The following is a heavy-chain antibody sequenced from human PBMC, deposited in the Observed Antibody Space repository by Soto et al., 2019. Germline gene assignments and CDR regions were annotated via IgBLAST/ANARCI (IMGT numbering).Heavy chain of an antibody. CDR2: VSYEGANK. CDR3: AKDLGYTSIWPGTRNYKGMDG. D-gene: IGHD5-12*01. Sequence: GGSLRLSCVTSGFTFSTYGMHWVRQAPGKGPEWVAVVSYEGANKYYGDSVKGRFTISRDNSKNTLYLQMNRLSVEDTAVYFCAKDLGYTSIWPGTRNYKGMDGWGQGTTVTVSS. J-gene: IGHJ6*02. V-gene: IGHV3-30*18. CDR1: GFTFSTYG.